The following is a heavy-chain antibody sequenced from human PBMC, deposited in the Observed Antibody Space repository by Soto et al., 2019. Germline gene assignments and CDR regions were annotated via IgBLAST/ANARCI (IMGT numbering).Heavy chain of an antibody. D-gene: IGHD5-18*01. CDR3: ARLRGYSYGRVYYYYGMDV. J-gene: IGHJ6*02. V-gene: IGHV4-59*01. CDR1: GGSISSYY. Sequence: PSETLSLTCTVSGGSISSYYWIWIRQPPGKGLEWIGYIYYSGSTNYNPSLKSRVTISVDTSKNQFSLKLSSVTAADTAVYYCARLRGYSYGRVYYYYGMDVWGQGTTVTVSS. CDR2: IYYSGST.